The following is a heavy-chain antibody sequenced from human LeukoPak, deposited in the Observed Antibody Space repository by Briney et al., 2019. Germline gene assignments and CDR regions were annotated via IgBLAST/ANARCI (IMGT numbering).Heavy chain of an antibody. Sequence: GESLKISCKASGYSFTSQWIGWVRQMPGKGLEWMGIIYPGDSDTRYSPSSQGQVTISADKSISTAYLQWSSLKASDTAMYCCARQPPELPGRADYWGQGTLVTVSS. CDR3: ARQPPELPGRADY. D-gene: IGHD1-26*01. V-gene: IGHV5-51*01. CDR2: IYPGDSDT. CDR1: GYSFTSQW. J-gene: IGHJ4*02.